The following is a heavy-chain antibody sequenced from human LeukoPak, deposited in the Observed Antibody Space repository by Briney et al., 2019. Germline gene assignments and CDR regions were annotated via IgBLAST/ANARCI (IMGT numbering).Heavy chain of an antibody. Sequence: GGSLRLSCAASGFTFDDYAMHWVRQAPGKGLEWVSGISWNSGSTGYADSVKGRFTISRDNAKNSLYLQMNSLRAEDTALYYCAKDIRAPRGYSYGYFDYWGQGTLVTVSS. CDR1: GFTFDDYA. D-gene: IGHD5-18*01. CDR2: ISWNSGST. J-gene: IGHJ4*02. CDR3: AKDIRAPRGYSYGYFDY. V-gene: IGHV3-9*01.